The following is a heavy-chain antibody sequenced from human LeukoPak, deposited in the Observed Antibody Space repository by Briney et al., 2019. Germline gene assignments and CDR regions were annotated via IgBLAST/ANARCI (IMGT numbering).Heavy chain of an antibody. CDR1: GNTLTESA. Sequence: ASVKVSCKVSGNTLTESAVHWVRQAPGKGLEWMGGFDREDGEIVYAQKFKGRVTLTEDTSTDTAYMELSSLSSEDTAMYYCATDDPVMLTFGGVINLPFDCWGRGTLVTVSS. D-gene: IGHD3-16*02. CDR3: ATDDPVMLTFGGVINLPFDC. J-gene: IGHJ4*02. CDR2: FDREDGEI. V-gene: IGHV1-24*01.